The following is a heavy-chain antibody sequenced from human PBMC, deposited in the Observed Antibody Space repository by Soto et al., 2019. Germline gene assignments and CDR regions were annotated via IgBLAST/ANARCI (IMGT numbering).Heavy chain of an antibody. Sequence: GGSLRLSCAASGFTFSSYGMHWVRQAPGKGLEWVAVISYDGSNKYYADSVKGRFTISRDNSKNTLYLQMNSLRAEDTAVYYCARDRDSSSWYGTYYYYYYGMDVWGQGTTVTVSS. J-gene: IGHJ6*02. CDR3: ARDRDSSSWYGTYYYYYYGMDV. CDR1: GFTFSSYG. CDR2: ISYDGSNK. V-gene: IGHV3-30*03. D-gene: IGHD6-13*01.